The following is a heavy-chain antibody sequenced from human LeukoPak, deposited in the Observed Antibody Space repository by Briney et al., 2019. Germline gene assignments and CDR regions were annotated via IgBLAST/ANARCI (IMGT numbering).Heavy chain of an antibody. D-gene: IGHD4-23*01. Sequence: ASVKVSCKASGGTFSSYAISWVRQAPGQGLEWMGGIIPIFGTANYAQKFQGRVTITTDGSTSTAYMELSSLRSEDTAVYYCARGGGGNSAGYWGQGTLVTVSS. CDR1: GGTFSSYA. J-gene: IGHJ4*02. CDR3: ARGGGGNSAGY. CDR2: IIPIFGTA. V-gene: IGHV1-69*05.